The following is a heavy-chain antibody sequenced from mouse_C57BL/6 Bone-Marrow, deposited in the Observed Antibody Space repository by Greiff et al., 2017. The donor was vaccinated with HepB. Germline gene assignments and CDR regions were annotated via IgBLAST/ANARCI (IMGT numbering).Heavy chain of an antibody. CDR3: TRSSTVVDLDY. D-gene: IGHD1-1*01. CDR2: IGSGGDYI. Sequence: EVMLVESGEGLVKPGGSLKLSCAASGFTFSSYAMSWVRQTPEKRLEWVAYIGSGGDYIYYADTVKGRFTISRDNARNTLYLQMSSLKSEDTAMYYCTRSSTVVDLDYWGQGTSVTVSS. V-gene: IGHV5-9-1*02. CDR1: GFTFSSYA. J-gene: IGHJ4*01.